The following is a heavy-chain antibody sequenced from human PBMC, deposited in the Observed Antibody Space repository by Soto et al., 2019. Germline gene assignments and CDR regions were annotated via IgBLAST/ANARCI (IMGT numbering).Heavy chain of an antibody. CDR1: GFFFSSYT. CDR3: AKARDQQWVRLPFDY. Sequence: EVQLLESGGGRVQPGGSLRLSCVGSGFFFSSYTMTWVRQAPEKGLVWVSSFSATSENTYYADSVRGRFTISRDNSKNTLFLQMNSLTAEDPAMYYCAKARDQQWVRLPFDYWGQGILVIVSS. V-gene: IGHV3-23*01. J-gene: IGHJ4*02. CDR2: FSATSENT. D-gene: IGHD6-19*01.